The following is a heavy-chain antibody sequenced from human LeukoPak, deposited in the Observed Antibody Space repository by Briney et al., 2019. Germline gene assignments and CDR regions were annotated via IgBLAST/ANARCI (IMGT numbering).Heavy chain of an antibody. CDR1: GFTFSYFS. D-gene: IGHD3-22*01. CDR2: ISSSSSTI. CDR3: ARDYDTSGYTFDY. J-gene: IGHJ4*02. V-gene: IGHV3-48*02. Sequence: AESLRLSCAASGFTFSYFSMNWVRQPPGKGLEGISFISSSSSTIYYADSVKGRFTISRDNAKHSMYLQMNSLRDEDTAVYYCARDYDTSGYTFDYWGQGTLVTVSS.